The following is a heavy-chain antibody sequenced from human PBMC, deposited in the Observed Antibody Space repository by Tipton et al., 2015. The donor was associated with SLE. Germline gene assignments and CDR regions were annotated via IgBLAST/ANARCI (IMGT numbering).Heavy chain of an antibody. Sequence: TLSLTCSVSGVSVSTYYWSWIRQPPGKGLEWIGYIYYTGNTNYNPSLKSRVTMSVDTSKNQFSLKLSSVTAADTAVYYCARDRIPVYSGSYLAGFYYGMDVWGQGTAVTVSS. J-gene: IGHJ6*02. CDR2: IYYTGNT. D-gene: IGHD1-26*01. V-gene: IGHV4-59*02. CDR1: GVSVSTYY. CDR3: ARDRIPVYSGSYLAGFYYGMDV.